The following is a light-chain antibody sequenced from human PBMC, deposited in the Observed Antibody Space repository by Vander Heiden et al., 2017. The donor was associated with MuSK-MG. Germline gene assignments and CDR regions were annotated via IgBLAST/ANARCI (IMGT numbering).Light chain of an antibody. J-gene: IGLJ2*01. CDR1: SSNIGSNY. CDR2: SNN. Sequence: QSVLTPPPSASGNPGQRVTISCSGSSSNIGSNYVYWYQQLPGTAPKLLIDSNNQRPSGVPDRFSGSKSGTSASLAISGLRSEDEADYYCAAWDDSLSGVVFGGGTKLTVL. V-gene: IGLV1-47*02. CDR3: AAWDDSLSGVV.